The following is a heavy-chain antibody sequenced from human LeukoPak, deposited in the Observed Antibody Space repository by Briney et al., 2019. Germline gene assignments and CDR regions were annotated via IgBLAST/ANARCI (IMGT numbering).Heavy chain of an antibody. D-gene: IGHD3-3*01. J-gene: IGHJ4*02. CDR1: AFTFSDYY. CDR2: ISNTGTSI. CDR3: ARGPFWSGYFDD. Sequence: GGSLRLSCAGSAFTFSDYYMSWIRQAPGKGLEWISYISNTGTSIYYADSVKGRFTISRDNAKKSLYLQMSSLRAEDTAVYYCARGPFWSGYFDDWGQGALVTVSS. V-gene: IGHV3-11*01.